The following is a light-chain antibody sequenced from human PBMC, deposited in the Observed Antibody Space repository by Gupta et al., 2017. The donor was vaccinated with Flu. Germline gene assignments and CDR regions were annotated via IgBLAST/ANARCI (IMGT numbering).Light chain of an antibody. CDR3: QQRRKWPPFT. V-gene: IGKV3-11*01. Sequence: EIVLTQSPATLSLSPGQRATLSCRASQSVSGFLAWYQHKPGQAPRLLIYDASNRATGIPARFSGSGYGTDFTLTIDAREPEDFAVYYCQQRRKWPPFTFGQGTLLEI. CDR1: QSVSGF. CDR2: DAS. J-gene: IGKJ5*01.